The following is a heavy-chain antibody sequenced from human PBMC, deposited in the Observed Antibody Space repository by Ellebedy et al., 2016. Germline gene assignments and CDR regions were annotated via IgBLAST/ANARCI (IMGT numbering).Heavy chain of an antibody. D-gene: IGHD3-22*01. V-gene: IGHV3-30*18. J-gene: IGHJ4*02. CDR1: GFNFSSYG. CDR3: AKGGGYYDKQFDY. CDR2: ISYDGNSK. Sequence: GESLKISXAASGFNFSSYGMHWVRQGTGKGLEWVAVISYDGNSKYYADSVKGRFTISRDNSKNTLFLQMNSLRAEDTAVYYCAKGGGYYDKQFDYWGQGTLVTVSS.